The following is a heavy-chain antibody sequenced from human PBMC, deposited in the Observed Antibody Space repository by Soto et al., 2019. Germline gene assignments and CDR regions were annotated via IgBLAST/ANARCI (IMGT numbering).Heavy chain of an antibody. V-gene: IGHV3-30-3*01. CDR3: ASHSSSSPYFDY. CDR1: RFTFSSYA. J-gene: IGHJ4*02. D-gene: IGHD6-6*01. CDR2: ISYDGSNK. Sequence: QVQLVESGGGVVQPGRSLRLSCAASRFTFSSYAMHWVRQAPGKGLEWVAVISYDGSNKYYADSVKGRFTISRDNSKNTLYLQMNSLRAEDTAVYYCASHSSSSPYFDYWGQGTLVTVSS.